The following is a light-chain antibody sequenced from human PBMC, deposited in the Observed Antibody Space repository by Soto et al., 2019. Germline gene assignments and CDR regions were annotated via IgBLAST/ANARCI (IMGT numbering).Light chain of an antibody. CDR3: QKYGSSPFT. CDR1: QSVSSSY. J-gene: IGKJ3*01. Sequence: ESVLTQSPGTLSMSPGERATLSCRASQSVSSSYSAWYQQKPGQAPRLLIYSASRRATGIPDRFSGSGSGTDFTLTISRLEPEDSAVYYCQKYGSSPFTFGPGTKVDIK. CDR2: SAS. V-gene: IGKV3-20*01.